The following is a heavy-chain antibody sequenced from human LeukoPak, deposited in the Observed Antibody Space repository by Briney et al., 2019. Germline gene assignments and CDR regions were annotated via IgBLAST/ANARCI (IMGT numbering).Heavy chain of an antibody. CDR1: GGSISSSSYY. Sequence: NPSETLSLTCTVSGGSISSSSYYWGWIRQPPWKGLEWIGSIYYSGSTYYNPSLKSRVTISVDTSKNQFSLKLSSVTAADTAVYYCAREGSSSYFDYWGQGTLVTVSS. V-gene: IGHV4-39*07. CDR3: AREGSSSYFDY. CDR2: IYYSGST. D-gene: IGHD6-6*01. J-gene: IGHJ4*02.